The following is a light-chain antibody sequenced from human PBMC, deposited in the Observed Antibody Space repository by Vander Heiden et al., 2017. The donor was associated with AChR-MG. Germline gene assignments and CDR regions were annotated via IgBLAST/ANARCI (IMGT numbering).Light chain of an antibody. V-gene: IGKV2-28*01. CDR1: QSLLHSNGYNY. CDR3: RQALKTPIT. J-gene: IGKJ5*01. Sequence: DIVMTQSPLSLPVTPGEPASISCRSSQSLLHSNGYNYLDWYLQKPGQSPQLLLSLGSNRASGVPDRFSGSGSGTDFTLKISRVEAEDVGVYYCRQALKTPITFGQGTRLEIK. CDR2: LGS.